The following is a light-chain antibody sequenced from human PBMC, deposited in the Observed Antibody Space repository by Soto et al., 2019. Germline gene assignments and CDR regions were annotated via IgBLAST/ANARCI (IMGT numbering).Light chain of an antibody. CDR3: QSYDSSLSGYV. J-gene: IGLJ1*01. V-gene: IGLV1-44*01. Sequence: QSVLTQPPSASGTPGQRVTISCSGSSSNIGSNTVNWYQQLPGTAPKLLIYSNNQRPSGVPDRFSGSNSGTSASLAISGLQSEDEADYYCQSYDSSLSGYVFGTGTKVTVL. CDR1: SSNIGSNT. CDR2: SNN.